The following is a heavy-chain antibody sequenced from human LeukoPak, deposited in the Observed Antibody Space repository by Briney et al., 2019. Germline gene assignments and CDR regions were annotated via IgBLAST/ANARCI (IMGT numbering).Heavy chain of an antibody. D-gene: IGHD3-22*01. Sequence: ASVKVSCKASGRTFISYAISWVGQAPGQGLEWMGRIIPIFGTANYAQKFQGRVTITTDESTSTAYMELSSLRSEDTAVYYCARGPWDYDSSGYPEYWGQGTLVTVSS. J-gene: IGHJ4*02. CDR3: ARGPWDYDSSGYPEY. V-gene: IGHV1-69*05. CDR2: IIPIFGTA. CDR1: GRTFISYA.